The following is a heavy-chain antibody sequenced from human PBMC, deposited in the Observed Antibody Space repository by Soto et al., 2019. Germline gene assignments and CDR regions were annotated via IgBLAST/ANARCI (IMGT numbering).Heavy chain of an antibody. CDR2: ISSSGGST. Sequence: EVQLLESGGGLVQTGGSLRLSCAASGFTFSSYTMSWFRQGPGKGLEWVSGISSSGGSTVYADSVKGRFTISRDNFKNTLYLQMNSLRAEDTAVYYCAKGWGDYWGQGTPVTVSS. V-gene: IGHV3-23*01. CDR1: GFTFSSYT. J-gene: IGHJ4*02. D-gene: IGHD7-27*01. CDR3: AKGWGDY.